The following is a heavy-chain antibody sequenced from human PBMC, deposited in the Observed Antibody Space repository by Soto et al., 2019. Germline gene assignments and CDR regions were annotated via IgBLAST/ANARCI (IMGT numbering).Heavy chain of an antibody. CDR3: ARAGIRDYGDYYNIAS. D-gene: IGHD4-17*01. J-gene: IGHJ4*02. Sequence: PSETLSLTCTVSAGSSNSYYWSWIRQPPGKGLEWIGYVYNSGSTYYNPSLKSRVTISLDTSKNQFSLYLNSMTAADTAVYFCARAGIRDYGDYYNIASWGQGTLVTVSS. V-gene: IGHV4-59*01. CDR1: AGSSNSYY. CDR2: VYNSGST.